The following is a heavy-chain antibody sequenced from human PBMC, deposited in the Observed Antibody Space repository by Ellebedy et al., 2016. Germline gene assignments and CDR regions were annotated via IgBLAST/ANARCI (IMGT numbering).Heavy chain of an antibody. CDR1: GFTFSSYG. D-gene: IGHD4-23*01. CDR2: IWYDGSNK. CDR3: ARAKVDGDYFDY. J-gene: IGHJ4*02. V-gene: IGHV3-33*01. Sequence: GESLKISXAASGFTFSSYGMHWVRQAPGKGLEWVAVIWYDGSNKYYADSVKGRFTISRDNSKNTLYLQMNSLRAEDTAVYYCARAKVDGDYFDYWGQGTLVTVSS.